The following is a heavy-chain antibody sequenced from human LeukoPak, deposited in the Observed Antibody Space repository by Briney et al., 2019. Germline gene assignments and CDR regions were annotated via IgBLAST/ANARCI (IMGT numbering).Heavy chain of an antibody. J-gene: IGHJ6*03. D-gene: IGHD3-16*01. CDR2: IIPIFGTA. CDR1: GGTFSSYA. Sequence: AASVKVSCKASGGTFSSYAISWVRQAPGQGLEWMGGIIPIFGTANYAQKFQGRVTITADESTSTAYMELSSLRSEDTAVYYCARDHYAPPSYYYYMDVWGKGTTVTVSS. CDR3: ARDHYAPPSYYYYMDV. V-gene: IGHV1-69*13.